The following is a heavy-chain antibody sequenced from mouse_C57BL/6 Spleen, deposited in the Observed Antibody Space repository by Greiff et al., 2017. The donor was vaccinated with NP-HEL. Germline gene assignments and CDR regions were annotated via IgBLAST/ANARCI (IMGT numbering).Heavy chain of an antibody. Sequence: VKLVESGPGLVAPSQSLSITCTVSGFSLTSYAISWVRQPPGKGLEWLGVIWTGGGTNYNSALKSRLSISKDNSKSQVFLKMNSLQTDDTARYYCARNYYGSSHPWFAYWGQGTLVTVSA. CDR2: IWTGGGT. V-gene: IGHV2-9-1*01. CDR3: ARNYYGSSHPWFAY. J-gene: IGHJ3*01. D-gene: IGHD1-1*01. CDR1: GFSLTSYA.